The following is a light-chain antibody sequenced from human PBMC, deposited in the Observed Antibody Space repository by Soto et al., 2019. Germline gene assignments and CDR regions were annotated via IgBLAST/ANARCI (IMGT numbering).Light chain of an antibody. CDR1: QSIRSY. CDR2: VAS. CDR3: QQSYTTPYS. J-gene: IGKJ2*03. V-gene: IGKV1-39*01. Sequence: DIQMTQSPSSLSASVGDRVTITCRASQSIRSYLNWYQQKPGKAPNLLIYVASSLQTGVPSRFSGSGSGTEFTPTISSVQPEDFATYYCQQSYTTPYSFGQGTKLEI.